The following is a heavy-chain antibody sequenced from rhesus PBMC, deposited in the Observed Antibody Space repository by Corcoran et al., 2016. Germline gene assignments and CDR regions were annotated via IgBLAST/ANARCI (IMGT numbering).Heavy chain of an antibody. CDR2: IYGSGSST. J-gene: IGHJ3*01. V-gene: IGHV4-169*01. D-gene: IGHD6-31*01. Sequence: QLQLQESGPGLVKPSETLSVTCACSGGSLSSSYCSWIRQAPGQGVEWLGYIYGSGSSTNYNPSLKSRVTLSVDTSKNQLSLKLSSVTAADTAVYYCARPGGIAAAGTSPHAFDFWGQVLRVTVSS. CDR1: GGSLSSSY. CDR3: ARPGGIAAAGTSPHAFDF.